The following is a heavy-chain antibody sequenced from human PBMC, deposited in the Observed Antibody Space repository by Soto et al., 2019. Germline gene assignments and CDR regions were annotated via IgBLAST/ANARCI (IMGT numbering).Heavy chain of an antibody. CDR3: DRVVLPITPGAFAA. D-gene: IGHD1-20*01. J-gene: IGHJ3*01. CDR1: GGSISSSHW. V-gene: IGHV4-4*02. CDR2: TSHSGTS. Sequence: QVQLQESGPGLVKPSGTLSLTCAVSGGSISSSHWWTWVRQSPGKGLEYIGETSHSGTSNSNPSLMSRVSLGVDKSKNHSSLTLTSVTAADTAVYYCDRVVLPITPGAFAAWGQGTLVIVSS.